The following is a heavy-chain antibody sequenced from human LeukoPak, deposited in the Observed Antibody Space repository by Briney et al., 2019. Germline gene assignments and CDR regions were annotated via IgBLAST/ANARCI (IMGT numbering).Heavy chain of an antibody. Sequence: PGGSLRLSCAASGFTFCGSAIHWVRQASGKGLEWVGRIRSKANNYATAYAASVKGRFTISRDDSKNTAYLQMNSLKSEDSAVYYCTRPLTGEGDNWFDPWGQGTLVTVSS. D-gene: IGHD7-27*01. CDR3: TRPLTGEGDNWFDP. CDR1: GFTFCGSA. J-gene: IGHJ5*02. CDR2: IRSKANNYAT. V-gene: IGHV3-73*01.